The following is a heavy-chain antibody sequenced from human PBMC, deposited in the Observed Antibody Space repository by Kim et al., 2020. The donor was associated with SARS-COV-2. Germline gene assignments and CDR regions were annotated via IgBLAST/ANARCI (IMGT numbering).Heavy chain of an antibody. CDR3: ARAREMAFGP. V-gene: IGHV4-38-2*02. J-gene: IGHJ5*02. D-gene: IGHD2-8*01. Sequence: SETLSLTCTVSGHSISAGSYWGWLRQPPGKALEWIGNFYHGGSPYYNPSLRSRVTISEDSSKNQFSLRLNSVTATDTAVYYCARAREMAFGPWGQGTLVIVSS. CDR2: FYHGGSP. CDR1: GHSISAGSY.